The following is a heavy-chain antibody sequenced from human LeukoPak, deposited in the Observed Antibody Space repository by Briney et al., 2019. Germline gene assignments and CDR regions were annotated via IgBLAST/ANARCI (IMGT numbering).Heavy chain of an antibody. CDR2: INHSGST. J-gene: IGHJ4*02. CDR1: GGSFSGYY. V-gene: IGHV4-34*01. CDR3: ARGRGNYDYVWGSYRYIPPHFDY. Sequence: SETLSLTCAVYGGSFSGYYCSWIRQPPGKGLEWIGEINHSGSTNYNPSLKSRVTISVDTSKNQFSLKLSSVTAADTAVYYCARGRGNYDYVWGSYRYIPPHFDYWGQGTLVTVSS. D-gene: IGHD3-16*02.